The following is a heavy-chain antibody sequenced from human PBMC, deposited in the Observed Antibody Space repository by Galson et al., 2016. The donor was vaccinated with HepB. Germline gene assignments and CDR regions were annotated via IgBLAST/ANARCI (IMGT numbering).Heavy chain of an antibody. CDR2: FDPDDGER. CDR1: GYTLTDLS. Sequence: SVKVSCKVSGYTLTDLSMHWVRRAPGKGLEWMGGFDPDDGERMYAEKFQGRVTMTEDTSTDTAYMDLSSLRSEDTAVYYCAVVMVDFELDAFDFWGQGTMVTVSS. D-gene: IGHD2-15*01. V-gene: IGHV1-24*01. J-gene: IGHJ3*01. CDR3: AVVMVDFELDAFDF.